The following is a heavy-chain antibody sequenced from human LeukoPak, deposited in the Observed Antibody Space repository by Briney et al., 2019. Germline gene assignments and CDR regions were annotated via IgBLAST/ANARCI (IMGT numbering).Heavy chain of an antibody. CDR1: GFTFSSYS. CDR2: ISSSSSTI. Sequence: GGSLRLSCAASGFTFSSYSMNWVRQAPGKGLEWVSYISSSSSTIYYADSVKGRFTISRDNAKNSLYLQMNSLRDEDTAVYYCGRGFAPLRKKWLVRREDAFDIWGKGQWSPSLQ. V-gene: IGHV3-48*02. J-gene: IGHJ3*02. D-gene: IGHD6-19*01. CDR3: GRGFAPLRKKWLVRREDAFDI.